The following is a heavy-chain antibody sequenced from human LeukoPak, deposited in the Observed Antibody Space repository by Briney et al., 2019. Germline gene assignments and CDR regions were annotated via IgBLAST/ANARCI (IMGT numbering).Heavy chain of an antibody. CDR2: IISDGRNT. Sequence: GGSLRLSCAASGFTFSDHEMYWVRQAPGKGLVWVSRIISDGRNTDYADSVKGRFTISRDNAKNTLYLQMNSLRAEDTAVYYCARGNYGFDYWGQGTLVTVSS. D-gene: IGHD1-7*01. CDR1: GFTFSDHE. V-gene: IGHV3-74*01. CDR3: ARGNYGFDY. J-gene: IGHJ4*02.